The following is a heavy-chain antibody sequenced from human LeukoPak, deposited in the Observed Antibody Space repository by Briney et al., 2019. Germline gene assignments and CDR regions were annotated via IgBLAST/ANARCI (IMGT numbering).Heavy chain of an antibody. CDR1: GFTVSSNS. D-gene: IGHD6-25*01. CDR2: IRYDGSNK. CDR3: ARDGTPNYSSGWVYMDV. J-gene: IGHJ6*03. Sequence: GGSLRLSCTVSGFTVSSNSMSWVRQAPGKGLEWVAFIRYDGSNKYYADSVKGRFTISRDNAKNSLYLQMNSLRVEDTAVYYCARDGTPNYSSGWVYMDVWGEGTTVTISS. V-gene: IGHV3-30*02.